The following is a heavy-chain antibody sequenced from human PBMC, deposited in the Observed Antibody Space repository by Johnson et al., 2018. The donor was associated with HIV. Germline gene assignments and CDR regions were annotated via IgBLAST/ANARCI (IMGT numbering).Heavy chain of an antibody. V-gene: IGHV3-20*04. J-gene: IGHJ3*01. D-gene: IGHD1-26*01. CDR2: INWNGASR. Sequence: VQLVESGGGVVQPGWSLRLSCAASGFTFDDYGMTWVRQVAGKGLEWVSGINWNGASRVYVDSVKARFTISRDNAKNSVYLQMNILRTEDTAFYYCAKDKSLTRVGNDVWGRGTMVTVPA. CDR3: AKDKSLTRVGNDV. CDR1: GFTFDDYG.